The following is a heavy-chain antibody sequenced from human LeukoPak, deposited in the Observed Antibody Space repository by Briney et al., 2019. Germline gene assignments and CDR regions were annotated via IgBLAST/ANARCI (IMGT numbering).Heavy chain of an antibody. J-gene: IGHJ4*02. D-gene: IGHD4-17*01. CDR1: GFTFRSYS. CDR2: ISTSSSYI. V-gene: IGHV3-21*01. CDR3: ARMNYGDYLDY. Sequence: PGGSLRLSCAASGFTFRSYSMNWVRQAPGKGLEWVSFISTSSSYIYYGDSLKGRFTISRDNVKNSVYLQMNSLRAEDTAVYYCARMNYGDYLDYWGQGTVVTVSS.